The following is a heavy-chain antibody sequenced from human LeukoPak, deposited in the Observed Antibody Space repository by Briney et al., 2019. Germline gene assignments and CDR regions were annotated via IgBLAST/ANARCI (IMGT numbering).Heavy chain of an antibody. J-gene: IGHJ4*02. CDR2: ISTDGYTT. D-gene: IGHD2-15*01. V-gene: IGHV3-74*01. Sequence: GGSLRLSCAASGLAFSAYKMHWVRQAPRKGLVWVSRISTDGYTTDYADFVQGRFTASRDNTRNTWSLEMNSLRAEDTAVYYCVVGGSPGYWGQGTLVTVSS. CDR3: VVGGSPGY. CDR1: GLAFSAYK.